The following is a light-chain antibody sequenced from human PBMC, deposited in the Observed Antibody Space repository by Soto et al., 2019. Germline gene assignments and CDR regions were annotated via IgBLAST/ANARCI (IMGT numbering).Light chain of an antibody. CDR1: QTVSRN. CDR2: DIS. V-gene: IGKV3-15*01. CDR3: QQYNNWPY. Sequence: VVMTHSPATLSVSPGERATLSCRASQTVSRNLAWYQQRPGQAPRLLIYDISNRAAGVPARFSGSGSETEFTLTIRSLQSEDFAVYFCQQYNNWPYFGQGTRLEIK. J-gene: IGKJ5*01.